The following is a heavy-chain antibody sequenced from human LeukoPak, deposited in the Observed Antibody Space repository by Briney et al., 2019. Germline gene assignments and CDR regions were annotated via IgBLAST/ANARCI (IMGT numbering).Heavy chain of an antibody. J-gene: IGHJ6*02. V-gene: IGHV4-34*01. Sequence: SETLSLTCAVYGGSFSGYYWSWIRQPPGKGVEWIGEINHSGSTNYNPSLKSRVTISVDTSKNQFSLKLSSVTAADTAVYYCARDYDFWSGYPRSGYGMDVWGQGTTVTVSS. CDR3: ARDYDFWSGYPRSGYGMDV. CDR1: GGSFSGYY. D-gene: IGHD3-3*01. CDR2: INHSGST.